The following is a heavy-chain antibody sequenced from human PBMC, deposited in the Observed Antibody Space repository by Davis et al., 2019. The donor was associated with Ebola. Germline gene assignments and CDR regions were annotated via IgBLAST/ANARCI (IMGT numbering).Heavy chain of an antibody. J-gene: IGHJ4*02. Sequence: GESLKISCAASGFTFNSYGMHWVRQAPGKGLEWVAFINSDGSDKYYADFVKGRFTIFRDNSKNTLYLQLTSLTPEDTAMYYCPGSNTFGVGQLENWGQGSLVTVSS. V-gene: IGHV3-30*02. CDR1: GFTFNSYG. CDR3: PGSNTFGVGQLEN. D-gene: IGHD3-3*01. CDR2: INSDGSDK.